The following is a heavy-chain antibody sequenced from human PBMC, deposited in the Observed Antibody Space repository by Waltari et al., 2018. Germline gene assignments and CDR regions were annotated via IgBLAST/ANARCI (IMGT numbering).Heavy chain of an antibody. CDR1: GFTFSNYG. CDR2: LSYDGGTK. CDR3: AKEVGVSGSSYMSYFDH. V-gene: IGHV3-30*18. J-gene: IGHJ4*02. Sequence: QVQLVESGGDVVQPGRSLRLSCAASGFTFSNYGMQWVRQAPGKGLEWVAVLSYDGGTKYYAESVKGRFTISRDNSKNTLYLQMNSLRAEDTAVYYCAKEVGVSGSSYMSYFDHWGQGSLVTVSS. D-gene: IGHD3-10*01.